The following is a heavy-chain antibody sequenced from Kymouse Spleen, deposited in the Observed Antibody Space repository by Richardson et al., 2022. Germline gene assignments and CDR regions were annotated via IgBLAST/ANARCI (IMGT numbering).Heavy chain of an antibody. CDR3: ARESYYGSGSYYNYYYYYGMDV. Sequence: QVQLVESGGGLVKPGGSLRLSCAASGFTFSDYYMSWIRQAPGKGLEWVSYISSSGSTIYYADSVKGRFTISRDNAKNSLYLQMNSLRAEDTAVYYCARESYYGSGSYYNYYYYYGMDVWGQGTTVTVSS. J-gene: IGHJ6*02. D-gene: IGHD3-10*01. V-gene: IGHV3-11*01. CDR1: GFTFSDYY. CDR2: ISSSGSTI.